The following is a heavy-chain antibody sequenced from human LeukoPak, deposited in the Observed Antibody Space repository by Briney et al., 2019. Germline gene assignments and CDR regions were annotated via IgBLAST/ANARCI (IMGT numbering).Heavy chain of an antibody. CDR1: GYTFTGYY. J-gene: IGHJ5*02. CDR3: ARDPYCSGGSCRDWFDP. D-gene: IGHD2-15*01. CDR2: INPNSGGT. Sequence: ASVKVSCKASGYTFTGYYMHWVRQAPGQGLEWMGWINPNSGGTNHAQKFQGRVTMTRDTSISTAYMELSRLRSDDTAVYYCARDPYCSGGSCRDWFDPWGQGTLVTVSS. V-gene: IGHV1-2*02.